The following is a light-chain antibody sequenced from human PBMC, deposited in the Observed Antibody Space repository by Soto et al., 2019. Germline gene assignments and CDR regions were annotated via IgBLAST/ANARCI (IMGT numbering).Light chain of an antibody. J-gene: IGLJ3*02. CDR3: CSYRFTYTWV. CDR1: SSDVGGYNY. Sequence: QSALTQPRSVSGSPGQSVTISCTGTSSDVGGYNYVSWYQHHPGKAPKVMIYDVSKRPSGVPDLFSGSKSGNTASLTISGLQAEDEADYYGCSYRFTYTWVFGGGTKLTVL. V-gene: IGLV2-11*01. CDR2: DVS.